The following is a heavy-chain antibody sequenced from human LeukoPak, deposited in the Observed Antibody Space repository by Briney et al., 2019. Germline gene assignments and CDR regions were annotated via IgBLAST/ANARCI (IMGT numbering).Heavy chain of an antibody. CDR2: IWYDGSNK. CDR3: ATDRPTMDV. J-gene: IGHJ6*02. Sequence: GGSLRLSCAASGFTFSSYGMHWVRQAPGKGLEWVTVIWYDGSNKYYADSVKGRFTVSRDNSKNTLYLQMNSLRAEDTAVYYCATDRPTMDVWGQGTTVIVSS. V-gene: IGHV3-33*01. CDR1: GFTFSSYG.